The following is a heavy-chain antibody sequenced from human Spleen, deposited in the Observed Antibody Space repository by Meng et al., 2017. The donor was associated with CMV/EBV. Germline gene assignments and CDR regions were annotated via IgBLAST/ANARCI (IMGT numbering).Heavy chain of an antibody. D-gene: IGHD1/OR15-1a*01. Sequence: GGSLRLSCAASGFTFSTYVMHWVRQAPGKGLEWVAVISYDGSNKDYPDSVKGRFTISRDNSKYTLYLQMNSLRPEDTAVYYCARGGGKTYYYYYGMDVWGQGTTVTVSS. CDR1: GFTFSTYV. CDR2: ISYDGSNK. V-gene: IGHV3-30-3*01. CDR3: ARGGGKTYYYYYGMDV. J-gene: IGHJ6*02.